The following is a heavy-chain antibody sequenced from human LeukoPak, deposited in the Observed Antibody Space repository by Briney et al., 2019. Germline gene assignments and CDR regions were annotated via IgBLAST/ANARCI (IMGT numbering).Heavy chain of an antibody. Sequence: SETLSLTCTVSGGSISSYYWSWIRQPPGKGLGWIGYIYYSGSTNYNPSLKSRVTISVDTSKNQFSLKLSSVTAAGTAVYYCARDKDYYGMDVWGQGTTVTVSS. J-gene: IGHJ6*02. CDR3: ARDKDYYGMDV. CDR1: GGSISSYY. CDR2: IYYSGST. V-gene: IGHV4-59*01.